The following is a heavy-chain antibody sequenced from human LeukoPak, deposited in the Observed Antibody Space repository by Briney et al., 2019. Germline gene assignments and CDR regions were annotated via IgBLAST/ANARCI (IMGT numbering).Heavy chain of an antibody. J-gene: IGHJ6*02. Sequence: GGSLRLSCAASGFTFDDYAMHWVRQAPGKGLEWVSGISWNSGSIGYADSVKGRYTISRDNAKNSLYLQMNSLRSEDTAVYYCARAYSMVRGVDYYYYHGMDVWGQGTTVTVSS. CDR2: ISWNSGSI. V-gene: IGHV3-9*01. D-gene: IGHD3-10*01. CDR3: ARAYSMVRGVDYYYYHGMDV. CDR1: GFTFDDYA.